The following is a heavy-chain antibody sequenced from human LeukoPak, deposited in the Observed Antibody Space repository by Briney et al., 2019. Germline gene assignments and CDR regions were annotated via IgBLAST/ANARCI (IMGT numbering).Heavy chain of an antibody. CDR2: IRDKTYNYAT. J-gene: IGHJ4*02. V-gene: IGHV3-73*01. CDR1: GLTFSGAT. CDR3: SRHEALPGDY. D-gene: IGHD1-1*01. Sequence: GGSLRLSCAASGLTFSGATMHWVRQASGKGLEWVGHIRDKTYNYATAYAASVKGRFTISRDDSKNAAYLQMNSLKTEDTAVYYCSRHEALPGDYWGQGTLVTVSS.